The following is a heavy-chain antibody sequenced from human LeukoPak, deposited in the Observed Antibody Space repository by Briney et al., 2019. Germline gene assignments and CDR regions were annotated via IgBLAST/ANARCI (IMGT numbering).Heavy chain of an antibody. CDR3: ARDYYGSGSYYGYYFDY. Sequence: GALSLSCAASRFTFSNFAMHCVRLAPGKGLGWEAVISSDGNNKYYADSVEGRFTISRDKSKNTLYLQMNSLRAEDTAVFYCARDYYGSGSYYGYYFDYWGQGTLVTVSS. D-gene: IGHD3-10*01. CDR2: ISSDGNNK. J-gene: IGHJ4*02. CDR1: RFTFSNFA. V-gene: IGHV3-30*04.